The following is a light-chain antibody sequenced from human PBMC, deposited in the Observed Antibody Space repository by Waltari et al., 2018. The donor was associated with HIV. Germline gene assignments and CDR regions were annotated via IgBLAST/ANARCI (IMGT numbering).Light chain of an antibody. V-gene: IGKV1-5*03. J-gene: IGKJ2*01. CDR1: QSISSW. CDR2: KAT. CDR3: QQYNSYST. Sequence: DIQMTQSPSTLSASVGDRVTITCRASQSISSWLAWYQQKPGKAPKLLIYKATSLESGVPSRCSGSGSGTEFTLTISSLQPDDCATYYCQQYNSYSTFGQGTKLEIK.